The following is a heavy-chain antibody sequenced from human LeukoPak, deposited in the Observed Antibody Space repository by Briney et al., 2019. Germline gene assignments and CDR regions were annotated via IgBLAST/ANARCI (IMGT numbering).Heavy chain of an antibody. CDR3: AKEAAAVARSYFDY. J-gene: IGHJ4*02. Sequence: GGSLRLSCAASGFTFSSNGMHCVRQAPGKGLEWVAIISSDGSNKYYADSVKGRFTISRDNSKNTLYLQMNSLRAEDTAVYYCAKEAAAVARSYFDYWGQGTLVTVSS. CDR1: GFTFSSNG. D-gene: IGHD6-13*01. V-gene: IGHV3-30*18. CDR2: ISSDGSNK.